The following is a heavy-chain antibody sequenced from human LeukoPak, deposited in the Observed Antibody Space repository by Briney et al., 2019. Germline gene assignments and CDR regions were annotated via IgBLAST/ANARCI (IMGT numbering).Heavy chain of an antibody. V-gene: IGHV3-23*01. CDR2: ISGSGGST. CDR1: GFTFSSYG. CDR3: AKDLYSSGWYTYAFDI. J-gene: IGHJ3*02. Sequence: PGGSLRLSCAASGFTFSSYGMSWVRQAPGKGLEWVSAISGSGGSTYYADSVKGRFTISRDNSKNTLYLQMNSLRAEDTAVYYCAKDLYSSGWYTYAFDIWGQGTMVTVSS. D-gene: IGHD6-19*01.